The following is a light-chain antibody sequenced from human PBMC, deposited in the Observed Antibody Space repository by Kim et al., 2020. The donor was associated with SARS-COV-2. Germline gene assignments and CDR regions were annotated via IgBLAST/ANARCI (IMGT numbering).Light chain of an antibody. CDR1: SSDVGGYNY. V-gene: IGLV2-11*01. CDR2: DVS. J-gene: IGLJ1*01. CDR3: CSYAGSYRYV. Sequence: QSAPTQPRSVSGSPGQSVTISCTGTSSDVGGYNYVSWYQQHPGKAPKLMIYDVSKWPSGVPDRFSGSKSGNTASLTISGLQAEDEADYYCCSYAGSYRYVFGTGTQLTDL.